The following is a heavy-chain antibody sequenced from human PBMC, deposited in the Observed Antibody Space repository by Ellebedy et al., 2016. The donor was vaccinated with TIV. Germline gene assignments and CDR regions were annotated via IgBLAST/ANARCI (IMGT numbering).Heavy chain of an antibody. J-gene: IGHJ6*02. D-gene: IGHD1-1*01. CDR2: INSDGSNT. Sequence: ESLKISCAASGFTFSTYWMHWVRQAPGKGLVWVSRINSDGSNTSYVDSVKGRFTISRDSAKNTLYLQMNSLRAEDTATYDCVKGSGTMDVWGQGTTVTVSS. CDR1: GFTFSTYW. CDR3: VKGSGTMDV. V-gene: IGHV3-74*01.